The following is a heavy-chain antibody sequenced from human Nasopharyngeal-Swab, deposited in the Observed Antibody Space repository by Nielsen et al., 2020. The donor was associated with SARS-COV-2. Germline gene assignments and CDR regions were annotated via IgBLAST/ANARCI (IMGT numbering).Heavy chain of an antibody. J-gene: IGHJ4*02. V-gene: IGHV1-2*02. CDR1: GYTLTGYY. D-gene: IGHD4-17*01. Sequence: ASVKVSCKASGYTLTGYYMHWVRQAPGQGLEWMGWINPHSRGTKYAQKFQGRVTMTSDTSNNTAYMELRRLRSDDTAVYYCARDDYGDYGYFGHWGQGTLVTVSS. CDR3: ARDDYGDYGYFGH. CDR2: INPHSRGT.